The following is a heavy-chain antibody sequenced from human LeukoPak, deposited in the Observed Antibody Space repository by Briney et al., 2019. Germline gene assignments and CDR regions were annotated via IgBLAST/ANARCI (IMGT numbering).Heavy chain of an antibody. V-gene: IGHV1-18*01. Sequence: APVKVSCKASGYTFTSYGITWVRQAPGQGLEWMGWISAYNGNTNYAQKFQDRVTMTTDTSTSTAYMELRSLRSDDTAMYYCARVLGIQLWGSSDYWGQGTLVTVSS. CDR3: ARVLGIQLWGSSDY. D-gene: IGHD5-18*01. J-gene: IGHJ4*02. CDR2: ISAYNGNT. CDR1: GYTFTSYG.